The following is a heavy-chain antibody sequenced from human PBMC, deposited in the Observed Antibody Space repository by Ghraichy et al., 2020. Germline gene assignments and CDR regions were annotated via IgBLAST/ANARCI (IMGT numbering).Heavy chain of an antibody. CDR2: ISPYNGDT. CDR3: ARDLTIVVVGDALDYHHSGLDV. Sequence: ASVKVSCKASGYSFTKYGVIWVRQAPGQGLEWMGWISPYNGDTNFAQNLQDRFTMTTDTSTSTAYMELRSLRSDDTAVYYCARDLTIVVVGDALDYHHSGLDVWGQGTTVTVSS. CDR1: GYSFTKYG. J-gene: IGHJ6*02. V-gene: IGHV1-18*01. D-gene: IGHD2-15*01.